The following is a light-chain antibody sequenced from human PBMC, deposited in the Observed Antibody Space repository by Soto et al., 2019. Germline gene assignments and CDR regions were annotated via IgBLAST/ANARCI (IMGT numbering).Light chain of an antibody. CDR1: MLANRY. CDR3: SSATDNSLL. V-gene: IGLV3-27*01. J-gene: IGLJ2*01. CDR2: RDT. Sequence: SYELTQPSSVSVSPGQTVRITCSGNMLANRYSRWFQQKAGQAPVLLIYRDTERPSGIPERFSGSTSGTTVTLTISETQVEDEAAYYCSSATDNSLLFGGGTQLTVL.